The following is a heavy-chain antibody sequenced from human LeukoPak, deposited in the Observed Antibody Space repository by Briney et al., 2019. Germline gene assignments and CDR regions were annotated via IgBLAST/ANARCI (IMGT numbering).Heavy chain of an antibody. V-gene: IGHV4-39*07. J-gene: IGHJ3*02. Sequence: PSETLSLTCTVSGGSISSSSYYWGWIRQPPGKGLEWIGSIYYSGSTNYNPSLKSRVTISVDTSKNQFSLKLSSVTAADTAVYYCARGITRRFRDAFDIWGQGTMVTVSS. CDR1: GGSISSSSYY. CDR2: IYYSGST. CDR3: ARGITRRFRDAFDI. D-gene: IGHD3-3*01.